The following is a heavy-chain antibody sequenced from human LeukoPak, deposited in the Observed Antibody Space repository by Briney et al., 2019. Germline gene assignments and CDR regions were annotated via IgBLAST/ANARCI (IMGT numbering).Heavy chain of an antibody. Sequence: PSETLSLTCTVSGGSISSYYWSWIRQPAGKGLEWIGRIYTSGSTNYNPSLKSRVTMSVDTSKNRFSLKLSSVTAADTAVYYCARGSIAVAGTVWFDPWGQGTLVTVSS. V-gene: IGHV4-4*07. CDR3: ARGSIAVAGTVWFDP. J-gene: IGHJ5*02. CDR2: IYTSGST. D-gene: IGHD6-19*01. CDR1: GGSISSYY.